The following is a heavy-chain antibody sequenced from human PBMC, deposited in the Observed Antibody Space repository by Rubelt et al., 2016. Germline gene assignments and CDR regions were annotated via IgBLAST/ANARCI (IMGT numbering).Heavy chain of an antibody. V-gene: IGHV1-18*01. Sequence: QVQLVQSGAEVKKPGASVKVSCKASGYTFTSYGISWVRQAPGQGLEWMGWITPNSGGTNYAKKFQGRVTKTADRTTETADMDLRSLGADYTALYLCAGFGRLASLAVFDLWGQGTMITVSS. CDR2: ITPNSGGT. D-gene: IGHD6-6*01. CDR3: AGFGRLASLAVFDL. J-gene: IGHJ3*01. CDR1: GYTFTSYG.